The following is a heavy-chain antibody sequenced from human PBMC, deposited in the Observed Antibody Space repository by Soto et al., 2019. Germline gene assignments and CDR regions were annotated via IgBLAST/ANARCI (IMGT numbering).Heavy chain of an antibody. D-gene: IGHD3-22*01. CDR2: IYYSGST. J-gene: IGHJ4*02. V-gene: IGHV4-30-4*01. CDR3: ASSLHDSSGYYYDFDY. CDR1: GGSISSGDYY. Sequence: QVQLQESGPGLVKPSQTLSLTCTVSGGSISSGDYYWSWIRQPPGKGLEWIGYIYYSGSTYYNPSLKSRVTISVDPSKNQFPLKLSSVTAADTAVYYCASSLHDSSGYYYDFDYWGQGTLVTVSS.